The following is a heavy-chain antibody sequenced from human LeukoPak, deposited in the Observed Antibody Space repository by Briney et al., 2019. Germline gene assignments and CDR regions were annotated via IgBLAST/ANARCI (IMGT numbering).Heavy chain of an antibody. CDR3: AKDWGSSGWYNWFDP. D-gene: IGHD6-19*01. CDR2: ISGSGGST. J-gene: IGHJ5*02. Sequence: GSLRLSCAASGFTFSSYAMSWVRQAPGKGLEWVSAISGSGGSTYYADSVKGRFTISRDNSKNTLYLQMNSLRIEDTAVCYCAKDWGSSGWYNWFDPWGQGTLVTVSS. CDR1: GFTFSSYA. V-gene: IGHV3-23*01.